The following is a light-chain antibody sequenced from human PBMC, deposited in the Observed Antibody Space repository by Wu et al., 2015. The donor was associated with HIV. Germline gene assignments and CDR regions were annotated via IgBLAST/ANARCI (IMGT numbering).Light chain of an antibody. CDR2: NAF. J-gene: IGKJ1*01. CDR1: QPLGTK. V-gene: IGKV3-15*01. CDR3: QQYNNWPPWT. Sequence: EIVMTQSPVTLSVSPGERVTLSCRASQPLGTKLAWYQQKPGQPPRLLIYNAFTRATGVPTRFSGSGLGQSSVSQSVTCSLKILLVYYCQQYNNWPPWTFGQGT.